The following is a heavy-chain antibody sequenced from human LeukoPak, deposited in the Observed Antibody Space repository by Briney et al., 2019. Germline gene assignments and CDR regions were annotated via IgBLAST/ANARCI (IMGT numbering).Heavy chain of an antibody. CDR1: GFTFSDYN. CDR2: ITSGTTYI. V-gene: IGHV3-21*04. D-gene: IGHD6-13*01. CDR3: AKDRGSSSGFDY. J-gene: IGHJ4*02. Sequence: GGSLRLSCAASGFTFSDYNMNWVRQSPEKGLEWVSSITSGTTYIYYADSVRGRFTLSRDNAKNSLYLQVNSLRAEDMALYYCAKDRGSSSGFDYWGQGTLVTVSS.